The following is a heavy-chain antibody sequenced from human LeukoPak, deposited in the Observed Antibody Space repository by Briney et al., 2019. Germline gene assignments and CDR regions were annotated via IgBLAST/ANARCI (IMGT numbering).Heavy chain of an antibody. CDR2: ISSSSSYI. Sequence: GGSLRLSCAASGFTFSSYSMNWVRQAPGKGLEWVSFISSSSSYIYYADSVKGRFTISRDNAKNSLYLQMNSLRAEDTAVYYCVRDREVGFDYWGQGTLVTVSS. V-gene: IGHV3-21*01. CDR1: GFTFSSYS. D-gene: IGHD1-26*01. J-gene: IGHJ4*02. CDR3: VRDREVGFDY.